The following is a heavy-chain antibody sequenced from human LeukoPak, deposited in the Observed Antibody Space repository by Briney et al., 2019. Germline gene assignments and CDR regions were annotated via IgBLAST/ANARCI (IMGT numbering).Heavy chain of an antibody. CDR2: INPNSGAT. Sequence: ASVKVSCTASGYTFTGYHIHWVRQAPGQGLEWMGWINPNSGATNSAQKFQGRVTMTRDTSISTAYMELSGLRSDDTAVYYCANMPGYCTNGVCYELDYWGQGTLVTVSS. D-gene: IGHD2-8*01. V-gene: IGHV1-2*02. CDR1: GYTFTGYH. J-gene: IGHJ4*02. CDR3: ANMPGYCTNGVCYELDY.